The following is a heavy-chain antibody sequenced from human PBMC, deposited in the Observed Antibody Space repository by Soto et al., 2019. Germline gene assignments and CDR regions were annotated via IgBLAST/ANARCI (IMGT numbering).Heavy chain of an antibody. V-gene: IGHV4-34*01. CDR3: ASRLWFGEYRFDP. D-gene: IGHD3-10*01. CDR2: INRSGST. J-gene: IGHJ5*02. Sequence: SETLSLTCAVSGGSFSGYYWSWIRQPPGKGLEWIGEINRSGSTNYNPSLKSRVTISVDTSKNQFSLKLSSVTAADTAVYYCASRLWFGEYRFDPWGQGTLVTVSS. CDR1: GGSFSGYY.